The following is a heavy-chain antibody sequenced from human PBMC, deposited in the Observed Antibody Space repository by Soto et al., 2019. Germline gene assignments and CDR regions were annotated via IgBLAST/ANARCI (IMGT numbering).Heavy chain of an antibody. CDR2: ISYDGNNK. V-gene: IGHV3-30*18. D-gene: IGHD4-17*01. J-gene: IGHJ4*02. Sequence: QVQLVESGGGVVQPGRSLRLSCAASGFTFSTYGMRWVRQAPGKGLEWVAVISYDGNNKYYADSVKGRFTIARDNSKNTLFLQMDSLRAEDTAVYYCAKDHLPSTVTTPGYWGQGTLVTVSS. CDR1: GFTFSTYG. CDR3: AKDHLPSTVTTPGY.